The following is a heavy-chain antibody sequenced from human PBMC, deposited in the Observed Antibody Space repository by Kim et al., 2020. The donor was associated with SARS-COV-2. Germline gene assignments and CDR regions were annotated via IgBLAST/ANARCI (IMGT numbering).Heavy chain of an antibody. J-gene: IGHJ4*02. CDR3: ARGGGGYSYGDY. CDR2: ISYDGNNK. D-gene: IGHD5-18*01. Sequence: GGSLRLSCAVSGFTFSTYPIHWVRQAPGKGLEWVAVISYDGNNKYYADSVRGRFTISRDNSKNTLYLQMNSLRAEDTAVYYCARGGGGYSYGDYWGQGTLVTVSS. V-gene: IGHV3-30-3*01. CDR1: GFTFSTYP.